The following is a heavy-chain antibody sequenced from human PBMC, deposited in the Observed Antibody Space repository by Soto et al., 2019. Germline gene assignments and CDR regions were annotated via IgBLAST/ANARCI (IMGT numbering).Heavy chain of an antibody. CDR2: IWYDGSNK. Sequence: QVQLVESGGGVVQPGRSLRLSCAASGFTFSSYGMHWVRQAPGKGLEWVAVIWYDGSNKYYADSVKGRFTISRDNSKNXLDLQMSSLRAEDTGVYYCARDVVGTAMVMWYFDLWGRGTLGTVSS. V-gene: IGHV3-33*01. CDR1: GFTFSSYG. CDR3: ARDVVGTAMVMWYFDL. J-gene: IGHJ2*01. D-gene: IGHD2-21*02.